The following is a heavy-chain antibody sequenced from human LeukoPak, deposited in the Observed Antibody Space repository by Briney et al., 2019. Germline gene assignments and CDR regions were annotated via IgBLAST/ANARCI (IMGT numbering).Heavy chain of an antibody. D-gene: IGHD2-15*01. CDR1: GISFSRHG. V-gene: IGHV3-33*01. J-gene: IGHJ4*02. CDR2: IWYDGSNK. Sequence: GRSLRLSCAASGISFSRHGMHWVRQAPGKGLEWVAGIWYDGSNKNYADSVKGRITISRDNSKNTLYLQMNSLRAEDTAVYYCACQEGCSGGSCYPGYWGQGALVTVSS. CDR3: ACQEGCSGGSCYPGY.